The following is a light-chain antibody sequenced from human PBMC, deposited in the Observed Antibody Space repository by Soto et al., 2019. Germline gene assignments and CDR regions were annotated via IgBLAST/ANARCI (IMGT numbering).Light chain of an antibody. CDR2: AAS. V-gene: IGKV1-17*01. CDR3: LQHDSNVWT. Sequence: DIQMTQSPSSLSASVGDRVTITCRASQDIQDALGWYQQKPGKAPTRLIYAASSLQSGVPSRFRGSRYGTQFTLTISSLQPEDFATYYCLQHDSNVWTFGQGTKVEIK. J-gene: IGKJ1*01. CDR1: QDIQDA.